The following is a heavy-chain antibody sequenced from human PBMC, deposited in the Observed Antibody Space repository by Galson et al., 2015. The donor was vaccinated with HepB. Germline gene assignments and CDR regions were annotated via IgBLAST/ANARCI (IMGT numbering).Heavy chain of an antibody. CDR2: IYYSGST. V-gene: IGHV4-30-4*07. D-gene: IGHD3-10*01. CDR3: VRAMVRGATPIGY. Sequence: LSLTCAVSGGSISSGGYSWSWIRQPPGKGLEWIGYIYYSGSTYYNPSLKSRVTISVDTSKNQFSLKLSSVTAADTAVYYCVRAMVRGATPIGYWGQGTLVTVSS. J-gene: IGHJ4*02. CDR1: GGSISSGGYS.